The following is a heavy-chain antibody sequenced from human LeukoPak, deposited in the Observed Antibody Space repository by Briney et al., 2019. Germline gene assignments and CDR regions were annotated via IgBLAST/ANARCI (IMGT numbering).Heavy chain of an antibody. CDR1: GFTFDDYA. CDR3: AAGYSSSLGAFDI. J-gene: IGHJ3*02. CDR2: ISWNSGSI. D-gene: IGHD6-13*01. Sequence: GRSLRLSCAASGFTFDDYAMHWVRQAPGKGLEWVSGISWNSGSIGYADSVKGRFTISRDNSKNTLYLQMNSLRAEDTAVYYCAAGYSSSLGAFDIWGQGTMVTVSS. V-gene: IGHV3-9*01.